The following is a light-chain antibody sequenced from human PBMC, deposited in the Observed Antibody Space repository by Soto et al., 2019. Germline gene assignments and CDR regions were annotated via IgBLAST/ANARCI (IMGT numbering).Light chain of an antibody. V-gene: IGKV1-5*03. CDR1: QSISSW. J-gene: IGKJ4*01. Sequence: DIQMTQSPSTLSASVGDRVTITCRASQSISSWLAWYQQKPGKAPKLLIFQASSLKSGVPSRFSGSGSATEYNLTISILQPDDFASYYCEDYSSSSGLTFGGGTQVEIK. CDR3: EDYSSSSGLT. CDR2: QAS.